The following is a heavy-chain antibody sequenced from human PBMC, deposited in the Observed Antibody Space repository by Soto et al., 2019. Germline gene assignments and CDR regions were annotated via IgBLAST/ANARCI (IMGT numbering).Heavy chain of an antibody. D-gene: IGHD2-2*01. Sequence: SETLSLTCAVSGLSFGGYYWSLIRQPPGKGLEWIGEIIHTGSTNYNPSLKSRITISVDTSKKHFSLKLSSVTAADTAVYYCARVGQPPSDYWGQGTLVTVSS. CDR1: GLSFGGYY. J-gene: IGHJ4*02. CDR2: IIHTGST. CDR3: ARVGQPPSDY. V-gene: IGHV4-34*12.